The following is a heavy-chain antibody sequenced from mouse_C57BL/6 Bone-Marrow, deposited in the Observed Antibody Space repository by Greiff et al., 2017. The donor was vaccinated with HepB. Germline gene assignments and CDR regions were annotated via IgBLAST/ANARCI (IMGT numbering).Heavy chain of an antibody. V-gene: IGHV14-4*01. CDR2: IDPENGDT. CDR1: GFNIKDDY. CDR3: TTAYFDV. J-gene: IGHJ1*03. Sequence: VQLQQSGAELVRPGASVKLSCTASGFNIKDDYMHWVKQRPEQGLEWIGWIDPENGDTEYASKFQGKATITADTSANTAYLQLSSLTSEDTAVYYCTTAYFDVWGTGTTVTVSS.